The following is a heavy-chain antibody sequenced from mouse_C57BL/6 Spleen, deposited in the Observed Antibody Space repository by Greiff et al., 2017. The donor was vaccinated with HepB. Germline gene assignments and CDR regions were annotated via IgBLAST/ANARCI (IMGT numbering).Heavy chain of an antibody. D-gene: IGHD2-4*01. CDR2: INPNNGGT. Sequence: VQLKQSGPELVKPGASVKIPCKASGYTFTDYNMDWVKQSHGKSLEWIGDINPNNGGTIYNQKFKGKATLTVDKSSSTAYMELRSLTSEDTAVYYCARGGYYDYGGYAMDYWGQGTSVTVSS. J-gene: IGHJ4*01. V-gene: IGHV1-18*01. CDR3: ARGGYYDYGGYAMDY. CDR1: GYTFTDYN.